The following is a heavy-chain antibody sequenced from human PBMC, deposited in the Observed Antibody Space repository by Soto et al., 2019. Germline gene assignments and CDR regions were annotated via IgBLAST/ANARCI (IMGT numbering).Heavy chain of an antibody. V-gene: IGHV4-31*03. CDR2: IYYSGST. J-gene: IGHJ3*02. CDR1: GGSISSGGYY. D-gene: IGHD1-26*01. Sequence: QVQLQESGPGLVKPSQTLSLTCTVSGGSISSGGYYWSWIRQHPGKGLEWIGYIYYSGSTYYNPSLKSRVTISEDTSKNQFSLKLSSVTAADTAVYYCASLTSIVGATTAFDIWGQGTMVTVSS. CDR3: ASLTSIVGATTAFDI.